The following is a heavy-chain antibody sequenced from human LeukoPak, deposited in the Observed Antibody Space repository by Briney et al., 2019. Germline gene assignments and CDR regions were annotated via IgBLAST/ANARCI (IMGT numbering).Heavy chain of an antibody. J-gene: IGHJ6*02. D-gene: IGHD2-2*01. Sequence: GASVKVSCKASGYTFTSYGISWVRQAPGQGLEWMGWISAYNGNTNYAQKLQGRVTMTTDTSTSTAYMELRSLRSDDTAVYYCARGGYCSSTSCYYYYYYGMDVWGQGTTVTVSS. V-gene: IGHV1-18*01. CDR1: GYTFTSYG. CDR2: ISAYNGNT. CDR3: ARGGYCSSTSCYYYYYYGMDV.